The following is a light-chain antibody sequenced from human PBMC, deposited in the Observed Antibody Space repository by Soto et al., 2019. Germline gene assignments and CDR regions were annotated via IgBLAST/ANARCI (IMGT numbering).Light chain of an antibody. Sequence: DIQMTQSPSSLSASVGDRVTITCRASQSIGTYLNWYQQNPGKAPNLLIYAASRLQSGVPSRFSGSGSGTDFTLTISSLQPEDFATYYCQQSFTTPRTFGQGTKVEIK. CDR2: AAS. J-gene: IGKJ1*01. CDR3: QQSFTTPRT. CDR1: QSIGTY. V-gene: IGKV1-39*01.